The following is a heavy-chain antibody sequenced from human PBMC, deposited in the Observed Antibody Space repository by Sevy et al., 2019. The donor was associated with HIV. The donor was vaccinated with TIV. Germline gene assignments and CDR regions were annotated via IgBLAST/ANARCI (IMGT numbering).Heavy chain of an antibody. CDR1: GFTFSAYW. J-gene: IGHJ5*02. V-gene: IGHV3-7*04. Sequence: GGSLRLSCAASGFTFSAYWMTWVRQAPGKGLEWVANIKQDGSEKYYLDSVKGRFTISSDNAKNSRFLQMSSRRVEDTGIYYCARALTAPYCSGSWCYPTLFDPWGQGTLVTVSS. CDR2: IKQDGSEK. CDR3: ARALTAPYCSGSWCYPTLFDP. D-gene: IGHD2-15*01.